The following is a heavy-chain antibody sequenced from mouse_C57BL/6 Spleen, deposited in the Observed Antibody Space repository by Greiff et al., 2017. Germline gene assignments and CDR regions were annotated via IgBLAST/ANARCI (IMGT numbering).Heavy chain of an antibody. V-gene: IGHV1-82*01. D-gene: IGHD1-1*01. CDR2: IYPGDGDT. CDR1: GYAFSSSW. CDR3: AREGPTGGFAY. J-gene: IGHJ3*01. Sequence: QVQLKESGPELVKPGASVKISCKASGYAFSSSWMNWVKQRPGKGLEWIGRIYPGDGDTNYNGKFKGKATLTADKSSSTAYMQLSSLTSEDSAVYFCAREGPTGGFAYWGQGTLVTVSA.